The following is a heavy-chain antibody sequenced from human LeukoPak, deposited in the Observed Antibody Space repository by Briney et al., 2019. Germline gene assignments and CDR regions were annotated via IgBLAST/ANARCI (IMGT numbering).Heavy chain of an antibody. J-gene: IGHJ4*02. D-gene: IGHD3-22*01. CDR3: ARATSSGSYYFDY. V-gene: IGHV4-59*12. Sequence: WIGYIHYSGSTNYNPSLKSRVTISLGTSKNQFSLKLSSVTAADTAVYYCARATSSGSYYFDYWGQGTLVTVSS. CDR2: IHYSGST.